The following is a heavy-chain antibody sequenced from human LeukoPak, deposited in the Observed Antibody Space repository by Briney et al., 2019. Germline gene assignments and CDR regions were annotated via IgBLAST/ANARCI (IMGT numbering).Heavy chain of an antibody. CDR3: ARDLVTMVRGGD. J-gene: IGHJ4*02. CDR2: ISAYNGNT. CDR1: GYTFTSYG. V-gene: IGHV1-18*01. D-gene: IGHD3-10*01. Sequence: ASVKVSCKASGYTFTSYGISWVRQAPGQGLEWMGWISAYNGNTNYAQKLQGRVTMTTDTSTSTAYMELRSLRAEDTAVYYCARDLVTMVRGGDWGQGTLVTVSS.